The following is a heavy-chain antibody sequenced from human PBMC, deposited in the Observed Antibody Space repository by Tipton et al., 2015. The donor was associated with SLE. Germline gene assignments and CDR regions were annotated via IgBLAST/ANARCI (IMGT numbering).Heavy chain of an antibody. CDR3: ARLSPLAGWYYFDY. J-gene: IGHJ4*02. D-gene: IGHD3-9*01. CDR1: GASTSSPY. Sequence: TLSLTCSFSGASTSSPYCSWIRQPPGQGLEWIGFVSYSGNTHYNPSLQSRLTISVDTSKNQFSLKVNSVTAADTAVYYCARLSPLAGWYYFDYWGQGTLVTVSS. V-gene: IGHV4-59*11. CDR2: VSYSGNT.